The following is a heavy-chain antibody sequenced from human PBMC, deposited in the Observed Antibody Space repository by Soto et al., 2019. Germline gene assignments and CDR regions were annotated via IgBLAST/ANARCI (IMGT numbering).Heavy chain of an antibody. CDR3: AREVDLRLDD. Sequence: PGGSLRLSCAASGFTFSSYAMHWVRQAPGKGLEWVAVISYDGSNKYYADSGKGRFTVSRDNSKNTLYLQMNSLRAEDTAVYYCAREVDLRLDDWGQGTLVAVSS. CDR2: ISYDGSNK. J-gene: IGHJ4*02. D-gene: IGHD3-16*01. V-gene: IGHV3-30-3*01. CDR1: GFTFSSYA.